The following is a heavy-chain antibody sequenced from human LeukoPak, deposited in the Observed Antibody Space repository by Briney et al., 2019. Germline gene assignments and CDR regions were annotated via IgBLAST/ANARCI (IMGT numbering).Heavy chain of an antibody. J-gene: IGHJ4*02. CDR1: GLSVSSNY. Sequence: GGSLRLSCAASGLSVSSNYMSWVRQAPGKGLEWVSVIYSGGSTYYADSVKGRFTISRDNSKNTLYLQMNSLRAEDTAVYYCARVGGSWIYYFNYWGQGTLVTVSS. CDR2: IYSGGST. CDR3: ARVGGSWIYYFNY. D-gene: IGHD6-13*01. V-gene: IGHV3-66*01.